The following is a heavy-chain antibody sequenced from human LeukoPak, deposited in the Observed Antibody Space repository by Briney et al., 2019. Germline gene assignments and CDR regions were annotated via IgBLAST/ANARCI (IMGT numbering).Heavy chain of an antibody. V-gene: IGHV4-38-2*01. CDR3: ARLGDCSNTSCYSALDY. CDR1: GYSISSGYY. CDR2: IYHSGST. Sequence: SETLSLTCAVSGYSISSGYYWGWIRQPPGKGLEWIGSIYHSGSTYYNPSLKSRVTISVDTSKNQFSLKLSSVTAADTAVYYCARLGDCSNTSCYSALDYWGQGTLVTVSS. J-gene: IGHJ4*02. D-gene: IGHD2-2*01.